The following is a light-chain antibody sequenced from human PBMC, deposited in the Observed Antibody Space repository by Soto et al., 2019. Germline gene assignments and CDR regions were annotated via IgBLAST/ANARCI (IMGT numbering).Light chain of an antibody. CDR2: GAS. V-gene: IGKV3-15*01. Sequence: EIVMTQSPDTLSVSPGDRATLSCRASQSVSRNLAWYQQKSGQARRLLIYGASTRATGVPARFSASGSGTEFTLTISSLQSEDFALYYCQQYNNWPPVTFGGGTKVEIK. CDR1: QSVSRN. J-gene: IGKJ4*01. CDR3: QQYNNWPPVT.